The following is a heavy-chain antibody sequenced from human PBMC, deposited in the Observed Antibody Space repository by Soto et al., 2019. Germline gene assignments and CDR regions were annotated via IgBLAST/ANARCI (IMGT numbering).Heavy chain of an antibody. Sequence: QVQLVQSGAEVKKPGSSVKFSCKASGGTFSSYAISWVRQAPGQGLEWMGGIIPIFGTANYAQKFQGRVPITADESTSTAYMELSSLRSEDTAVYYCASRPYYYGSGTSATGDGMDFWGQGTTVTVS. V-gene: IGHV1-69*01. J-gene: IGHJ6*02. CDR3: ASRPYYYGSGTSATGDGMDF. CDR1: GGTFSSYA. CDR2: IIPIFGTA. D-gene: IGHD3-10*01.